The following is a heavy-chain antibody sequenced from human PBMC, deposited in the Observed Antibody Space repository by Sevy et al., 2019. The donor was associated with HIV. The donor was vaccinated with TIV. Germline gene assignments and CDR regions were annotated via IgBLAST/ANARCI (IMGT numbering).Heavy chain of an antibody. V-gene: IGHV3-48*02. CDR2: ISSSSSTI. D-gene: IGHD6-19*01. J-gene: IGHJ3*02. CDR3: ARGLKRGGRYAFDI. Sequence: GGSLRLSCAASGFTFSSYSMNWVRQAPGKGLEWVSYISSSSSTIYYADSVKGRFTISRDNAKNSLYLQMNSLRDEDTAVYYCARGLKRGGRYAFDIWGQGTMVTVS. CDR1: GFTFSSYS.